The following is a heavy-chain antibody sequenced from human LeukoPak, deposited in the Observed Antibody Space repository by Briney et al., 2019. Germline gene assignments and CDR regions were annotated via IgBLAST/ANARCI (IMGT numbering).Heavy chain of an antibody. D-gene: IGHD3-10*01. CDR2: INHSGRT. CDR3: ARGSWFGNFFPYYCYMDV. J-gene: IGHJ6*03. V-gene: IGHV4-34*01. Sequence: PSETLSLTCAVYGGSFSGDYWSWIRQPPGKGLEWIGEINHSGRTNYNPSLRSRVTVSADTSKIQFSLKLNSVTAADTAVYYCARGSWFGNFFPYYCYMDVWGKGTTVTVSS. CDR1: GGSFSGDY.